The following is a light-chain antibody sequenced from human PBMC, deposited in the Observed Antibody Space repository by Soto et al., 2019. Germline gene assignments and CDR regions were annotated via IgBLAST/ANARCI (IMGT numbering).Light chain of an antibody. CDR1: QSVSNN. V-gene: IGKV3D-15*01. J-gene: IGKJ4*01. CDR2: GAS. CDR3: QQYNKWPPLT. Sequence: EIVLTQSPGTLSLSPGERATLSCRAIQSVSNNYLAWYQQKPGQAPRLLIYGASNRATGIPARFSGGGSGTEFTLTISSLQSEDFAVYYCQQYNKWPPLTFGGGTKVDI.